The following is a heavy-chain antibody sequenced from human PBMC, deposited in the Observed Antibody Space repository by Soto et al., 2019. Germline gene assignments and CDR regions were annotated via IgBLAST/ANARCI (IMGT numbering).Heavy chain of an antibody. D-gene: IGHD2-21*02. CDR3: AKGGGGDHGY. CDR2: ITITGDTT. CDR1: GFIFTTSD. V-gene: IGHV3-23*04. Sequence: EVQLVESEGGLVQPGGSLRLSCEASGFIFTTSDMSWVRQAPGKGLEWISSITITGDTTHYADSVKGRFTISRDNSRNTGYLQRNSRGVDDTAVYYCAKGGGGDHGYWGQGTLVAVSS. J-gene: IGHJ4*02.